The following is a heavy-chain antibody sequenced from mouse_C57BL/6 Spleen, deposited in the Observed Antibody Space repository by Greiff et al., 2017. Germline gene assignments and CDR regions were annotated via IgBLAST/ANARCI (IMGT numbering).Heavy chain of an antibody. Sequence: EVMLVESGPELVKPGASVKISCKASGYSFTGYYMNWVKQSPEKSLEWIGEINPSTGGTTYNQKFKAKATLTVDKSSSTAYMQLKSLTSEDSAVXYCARRFDYFYYAMDYWGQGTSVTVSS. CDR1: GYSFTGYY. CDR2: INPSTGGT. J-gene: IGHJ4*01. CDR3: ARRFDYFYYAMDY. V-gene: IGHV1-42*01. D-gene: IGHD1-1*01.